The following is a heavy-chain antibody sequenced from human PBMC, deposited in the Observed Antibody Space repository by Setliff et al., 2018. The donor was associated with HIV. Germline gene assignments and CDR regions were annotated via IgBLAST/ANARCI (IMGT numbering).Heavy chain of an antibody. V-gene: IGHV1-2*04. CDR1: GYTFIGYH. CDR3: ARGPRGYDSSYYFDY. Sequence: VASVKVSCKASGYTFIGYHIHWVRQAPRQGLEWMGRINPNSGATNYAQKFQGWVTMTRDTSIITAYMQLDRLGSDDTAVYYCARGPRGYDSSYYFDYWGQGTLVTVSS. CDR2: INPNSGAT. D-gene: IGHD3-22*01. J-gene: IGHJ4*02.